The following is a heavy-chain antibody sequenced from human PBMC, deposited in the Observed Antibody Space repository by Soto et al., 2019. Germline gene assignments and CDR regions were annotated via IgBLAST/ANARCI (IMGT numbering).Heavy chain of an antibody. CDR1: GFTFSSYA. CDR2: ISGSGGST. CDR3: AKGIRRHSSSYSYLDYYYYGMDV. Sequence: EVQLLESGGGLVQPGGSLRLSCAASGFTFSSYAMSWVRQAPGKGLEWVSAISGSGGSTYYADSVKGRFTISRDNSKNTLYLQMNSLRAEDTAVYYCAKGIRRHSSSYSYLDYYYYGMDVWGQGTTVTVSS. V-gene: IGHV3-23*01. D-gene: IGHD6-6*01. J-gene: IGHJ6*02.